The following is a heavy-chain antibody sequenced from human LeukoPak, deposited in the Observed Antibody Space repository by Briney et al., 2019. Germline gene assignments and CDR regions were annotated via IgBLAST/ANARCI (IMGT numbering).Heavy chain of an antibody. CDR1: GGSISNHY. Sequence: SETLSLTCTVSGGSISNHYWSWIRQPPGKGLEWMGYIYYSGSTNYNPSLKSRVTISVDTSKNQFSLKLSSVTAADTAVYYCARASGIAAVGKFDYWGQGSLVTVSS. D-gene: IGHD6-13*01. CDR3: ARASGIAAVGKFDY. J-gene: IGHJ4*02. CDR2: IYYSGST. V-gene: IGHV4-59*11.